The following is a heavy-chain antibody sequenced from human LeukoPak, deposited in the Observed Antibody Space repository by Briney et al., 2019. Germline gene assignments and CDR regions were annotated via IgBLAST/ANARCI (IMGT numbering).Heavy chain of an antibody. D-gene: IGHD2-15*01. CDR2: INPNSGGT. Sequence: ASVKVSCKASRYTFTGYYMHWVRQAPGQGLEWMGWINPNSGGTNYAQKFQGRVTMTRDTSISTAYMELSRLRSDDTAVYYCAREYCSGGSCHGLFDYWGQGTLVTVSS. CDR3: AREYCSGGSCHGLFDY. J-gene: IGHJ4*02. CDR1: RYTFTGYY. V-gene: IGHV1-2*02.